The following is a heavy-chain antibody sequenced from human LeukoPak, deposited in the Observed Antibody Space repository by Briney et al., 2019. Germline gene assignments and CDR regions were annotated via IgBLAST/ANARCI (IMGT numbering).Heavy chain of an antibody. CDR2: INTDGSNT. CDR1: GFTFSSYW. Sequence: GGSLRLSCAASGFTFSSYWMHWVRQAPGKGLVWVSRINTDGSNTNYADSVKGRFTISRDNAKNTLYLQMNSLRVEDTAVYYCARDRVSGSGSIDYWGQGTLVTVSS. D-gene: IGHD3-10*01. CDR3: ARDRVSGSGSIDY. V-gene: IGHV3-74*01. J-gene: IGHJ4*02.